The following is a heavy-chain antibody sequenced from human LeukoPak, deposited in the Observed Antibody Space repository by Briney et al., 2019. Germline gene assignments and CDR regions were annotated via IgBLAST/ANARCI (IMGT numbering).Heavy chain of an antibody. CDR3: GKSGSRDWDYFEY. D-gene: IGHD6-19*01. CDR2: ISWNSDNI. V-gene: IGHV3-9*01. CDR1: GFTFDDFA. Sequence: GGSLRLSCAASGFTFDDFAMHWVRQAPGKGLEWVSSISWNSDNIAYADSVKGRFTISRDNAKNSLYLQMNSLRAEDTAVYYCGKSGSRDWDYFEYWGQGTLVTASS. J-gene: IGHJ4*02.